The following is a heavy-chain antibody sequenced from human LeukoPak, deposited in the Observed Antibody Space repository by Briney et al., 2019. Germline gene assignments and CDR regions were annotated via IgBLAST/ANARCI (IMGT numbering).Heavy chain of an antibody. CDR3: ARDWSSYDSSGYRAFDI. J-gene: IGHJ3*02. CDR2: ISSSGSTI. V-gene: IGHV3-48*04. D-gene: IGHD3-22*01. CDR1: GFTFSSYS. Sequence: GGSLRLSCAASGFTFSSYSMNWVRQAPGKGLEWVSYISSSGSTIYYADSVKGRFTISRDNAKNSLYLQMNSLRAEDTAVYYCARDWSSYDSSGYRAFDIWGQGTMVTVSS.